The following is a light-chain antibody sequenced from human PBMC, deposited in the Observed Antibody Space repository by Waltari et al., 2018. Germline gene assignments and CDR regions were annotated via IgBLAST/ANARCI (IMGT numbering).Light chain of an antibody. CDR1: DSHIGANY. J-gene: IGLJ2*01. CDR3: ASWDDNLSGSL. CDR2: RND. Sequence: QSVLTQPPSASATPGQTVTISCSGSDSHIGANYVYWFQQLPETAPKLLIYRNDQRPSGVPDRFSGSKSVTSASLAISGLRSEDEASYYCASWDDNLSGSLFGGGTKLTVL. V-gene: IGLV1-47*01.